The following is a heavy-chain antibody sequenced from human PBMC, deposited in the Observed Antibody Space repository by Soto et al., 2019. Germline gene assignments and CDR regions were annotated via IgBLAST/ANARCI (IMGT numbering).Heavy chain of an antibody. CDR2: ISWNSGSI. J-gene: IGHJ4*02. CDR1: GFTFDDYA. Sequence: EVQLVESGGGLVQPGRSLRLSCAASGFTFDDYAMHWVRQAPGKGLEWVSGISWNSGSIGYADSVKGRFTISRDNAKNSLYLQMNSLRAEDTALYYCAKGHSSGGFDYWGQGTLVTVSS. CDR3: AKGHSSGGFDY. D-gene: IGHD6-19*01. V-gene: IGHV3-9*01.